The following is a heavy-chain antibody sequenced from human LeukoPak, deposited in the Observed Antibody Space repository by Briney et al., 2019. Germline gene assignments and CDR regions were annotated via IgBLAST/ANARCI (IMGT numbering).Heavy chain of an antibody. CDR2: IYYSGST. J-gene: IGHJ5*02. Sequence: SETLSLTCTVSGGSISSYYWSWIRQPPGKGLEWIGYIYYSGSTNYNPSLKSRVTISVDTSKNQFSLKLSSVTAADTAVYYCARQDCGGDCYRPPGFDPWGQGTLVTVSS. V-gene: IGHV4-59*08. CDR3: ARQDCGGDCYRPPGFDP. D-gene: IGHD2-21*02. CDR1: GGSISSYY.